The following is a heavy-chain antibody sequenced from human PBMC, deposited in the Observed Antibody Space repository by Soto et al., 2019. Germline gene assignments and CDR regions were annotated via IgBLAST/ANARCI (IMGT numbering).Heavy chain of an antibody. CDR3: ARVRYRSLDY. CDR1: CYTFTDCG. J-gene: IGHJ4*02. D-gene: IGHD5-18*01. CDR2: ISPHNGNT. V-gene: IGHV1-18*04. Sequence: ASSKGSCKASCYTFTDCGIIWVRQAPGQGPEWLGWISPHNGNTKYGQKVQGRVTATTDASTSTASLDLRNLRSDDTALYYCARVRYRSLDYWGQGTLVTVSS.